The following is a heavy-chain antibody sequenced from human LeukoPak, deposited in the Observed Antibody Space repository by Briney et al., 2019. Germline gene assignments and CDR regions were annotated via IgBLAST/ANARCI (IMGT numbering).Heavy chain of an antibody. Sequence: GGSLRLYCAASGFTFSSYGMHWVRQAPGKGLEWVAFIRYDGSNKYYADSVKGRFTISRDNSKNTLYLQMNSLRAEDTAVYYCAKLVVPAAILDYWGQGTLVTVSS. CDR2: IRYDGSNK. CDR1: GFTFSSYG. D-gene: IGHD2-2*02. V-gene: IGHV3-30*02. J-gene: IGHJ4*02. CDR3: AKLVVPAAILDY.